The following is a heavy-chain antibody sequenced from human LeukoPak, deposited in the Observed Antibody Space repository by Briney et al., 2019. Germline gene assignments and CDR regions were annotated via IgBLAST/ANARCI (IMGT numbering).Heavy chain of an antibody. CDR2: ISSSGSST. V-gene: IGHV3-21*01. Sequence: GGSLRLSCAASGFSFSRFSMNWVRQAPGKGLEWVSSISSSGSSTYYADSVKGRFTISRDNAKNTLYLQMYSLRAEDTAVYYCSGAHYSSGWHYFDYWGQGTLVTVSS. D-gene: IGHD4-11*01. CDR1: GFSFSRFS. J-gene: IGHJ4*02. CDR3: SGAHYSSGWHYFDY.